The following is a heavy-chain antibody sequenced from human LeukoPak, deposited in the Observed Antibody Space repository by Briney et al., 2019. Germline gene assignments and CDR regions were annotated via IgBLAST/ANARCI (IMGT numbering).Heavy chain of an antibody. CDR2: IYYSGST. CDR3: ARAPSSRLGIC. CDR1: GGSISSSSYY. J-gene: IGHJ4*02. Sequence: SETLSLTCTVSGGSISSSSYYWGWIRYPPGKGLEWIGSIYYSGSTYYNPSLKSRVTISVDTSKNQFSLKLSSVTAADTAVYYCARAPSSRLGICWGQGTLVTVSS. V-gene: IGHV4-39*07. D-gene: IGHD7-27*01.